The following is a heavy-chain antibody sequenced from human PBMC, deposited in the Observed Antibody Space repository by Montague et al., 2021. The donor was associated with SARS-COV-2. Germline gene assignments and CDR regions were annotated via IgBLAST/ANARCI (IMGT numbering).Heavy chain of an antibody. CDR1: GGSIRSRTYY. D-gene: IGHD3-10*01. V-gene: IGHV4-39*01. Sequence: SETLSLTCTVSGGSIRSRTYYWGWIRQPPGKGLEWIGSIYYSGSTYYNPSLKSRVTISVDTSKNQFSLKLNSVTAADTAVYFCVRVRGFGWFDPWGQGILVTVSS. J-gene: IGHJ5*02. CDR3: VRVRGFGWFDP. CDR2: IYYSGST.